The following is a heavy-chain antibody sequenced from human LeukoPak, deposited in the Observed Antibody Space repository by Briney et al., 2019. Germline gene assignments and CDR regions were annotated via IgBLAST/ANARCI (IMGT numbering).Heavy chain of an antibody. J-gene: IGHJ4*02. CDR2: IYYSGST. CDR1: GGSISSSSYY. D-gene: IGHD3-22*01. CDR3: ARLNYYYDRSGYYPSSPFDY. Sequence: SETLSLTCTVSGGSISSSSYYWGWIRQPPGKGLEWIGSIYYSGSTYYNPSLKSRVTISVDTSKNQFSLKLSSVTAADTAVYYCARLNYYYDRSGYYPSSPFDYWGQGTLVTVSS. V-gene: IGHV4-39*01.